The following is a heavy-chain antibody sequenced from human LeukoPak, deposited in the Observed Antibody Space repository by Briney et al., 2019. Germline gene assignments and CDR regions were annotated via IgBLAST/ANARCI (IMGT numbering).Heavy chain of an antibody. CDR2: IRYDGSNK. Sequence: GGSRRLSCAASGFTFSSYAMHWARQAPGKGLEWVAFIRYDGSNKYYVDSVKGRFTISRDNSKNTLYLQMNSLRAEDTAVYYCAKDRELLSLGDYWGQGTLVTVSS. J-gene: IGHJ4*02. D-gene: IGHD1-26*01. CDR1: GFTFSSYA. V-gene: IGHV3-30*02. CDR3: AKDRELLSLGDY.